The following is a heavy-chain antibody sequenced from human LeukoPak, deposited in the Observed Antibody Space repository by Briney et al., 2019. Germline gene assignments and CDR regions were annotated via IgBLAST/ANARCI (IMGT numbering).Heavy chain of an antibody. CDR1: GFTFSYYG. Sequence: GGTLRLSCAASGFTFSYYGMNWVRQAPGKGLEWVSGISGSGDRTYYEDSVKGRFTISRDNSKNTLYLQVNSLRAEDTAVYYCAKGSIVGATSYYYLDVWGTGTTVTVSS. J-gene: IGHJ6*03. CDR2: ISGSGDRT. CDR3: AKGSIVGATSYYYLDV. D-gene: IGHD1-26*01. V-gene: IGHV3-23*01.